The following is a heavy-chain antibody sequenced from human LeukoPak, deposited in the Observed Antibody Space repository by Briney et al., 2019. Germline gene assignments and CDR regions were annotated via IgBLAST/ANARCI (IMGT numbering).Heavy chain of an antibody. V-gene: IGHV4-31*03. D-gene: IGHD2-8*01. J-gene: IGHJ4*02. Sequence: SQTLSLTCTVSGGSLSSGGYYWNWIRQHPGKGLEWIGYIYNSGSTYYNPSLKSRSTISLDTSKNQISLKLSSVIAADTAVYYCARGYCTNGVCSSDYFDYWGQGTLVTVSS. CDR3: ARGYCTNGVCSSDYFDY. CDR1: GGSLSSGGYY. CDR2: IYNSGST.